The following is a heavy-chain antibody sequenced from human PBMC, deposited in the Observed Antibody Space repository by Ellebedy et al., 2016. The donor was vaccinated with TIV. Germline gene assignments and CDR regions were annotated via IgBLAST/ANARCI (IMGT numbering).Heavy chain of an antibody. D-gene: IGHD3-10*01. J-gene: IGHJ4*02. CDR2: VSGSGSRT. CDR3: ARGGGEASGSKGY. CDR1: GYSFNNYA. V-gene: IGHV3-23*01. Sequence: GESLKISXAASGYSFNNYAMNWVRQAPGKGLEWVSGVSGSGSRTFYVDSVKGRFTVSRDNSKNTLYLHMNSLRADDAAVYSCARGGGEASGSKGYWGQGTLVTVSS.